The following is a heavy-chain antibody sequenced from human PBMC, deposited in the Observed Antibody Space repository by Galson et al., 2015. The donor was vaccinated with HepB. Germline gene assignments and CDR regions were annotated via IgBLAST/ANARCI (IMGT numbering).Heavy chain of an antibody. CDR3: AKSGVGDLVTFSDYYYYGMDV. D-gene: IGHD4-17*01. Sequence: SLRLSCAASGFTFSKHGMHWVRQAPGKGLEWVAVISDDGSNKYYADSVKGRFTISRDNSKNTMYVQMNSLRAEDTAVYYCAKSGVGDLVTFSDYYYYGMDVWGQGTTVTVSS. CDR1: GFTFSKHG. V-gene: IGHV3-30*18. J-gene: IGHJ6*02. CDR2: ISDDGSNK.